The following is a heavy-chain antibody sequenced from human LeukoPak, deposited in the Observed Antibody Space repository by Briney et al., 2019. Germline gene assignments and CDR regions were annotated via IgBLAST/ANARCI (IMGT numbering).Heavy chain of an antibody. V-gene: IGHV3-48*02. Sequence: PGGSLRLSCAASGFTFSSYSMSWVRQAPGKGLEWVSYISSSSTIYYADSVKGRFTISRDNAKKSLYLQMNSLRDEDTAVYYCARDCRDGYIGLIPNAFDIWGQGTMVTVSS. CDR2: ISSSSTI. CDR3: ARDCRDGYIGLIPNAFDI. CDR1: GFTFSSYS. D-gene: IGHD5-24*01. J-gene: IGHJ3*02.